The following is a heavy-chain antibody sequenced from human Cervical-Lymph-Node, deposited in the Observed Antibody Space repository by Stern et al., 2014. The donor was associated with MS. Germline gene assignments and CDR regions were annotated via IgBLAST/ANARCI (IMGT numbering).Heavy chain of an antibody. J-gene: IGHJ6*02. D-gene: IGHD1-26*01. Sequence: QVQLQESGPGLVKPSQTLSLTCTVSGGSISSGSYYWSWIRQPAGKGLEXIGRIYTSGSTNYNPSLKSRVTISVDTSKNPFSLKRSSVTAADTAVYYCARGGRPYYGMDVWGQGTTVTVSS. CDR3: ARGGRPYYGMDV. CDR2: IYTSGST. CDR1: GGSISSGSYY. V-gene: IGHV4-61*02.